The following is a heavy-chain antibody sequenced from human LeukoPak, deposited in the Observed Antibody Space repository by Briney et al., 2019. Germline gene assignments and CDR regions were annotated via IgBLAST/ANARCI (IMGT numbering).Heavy chain of an antibody. V-gene: IGHV4-34*01. Sequence: SETLSLTCAVYGGSFSGYYWSWIRQPPGKGLEWIGEINHSGSTNYNPSLKSRVTISVDTSKNQFSLKLSSVTAADTAVYYCARVTMVYAKGASEYFQHWGQGTLVTVSS. J-gene: IGHJ1*01. CDR2: INHSGST. CDR1: GGSFSGYY. CDR3: ARVTMVYAKGASEYFQH. D-gene: IGHD2-8*01.